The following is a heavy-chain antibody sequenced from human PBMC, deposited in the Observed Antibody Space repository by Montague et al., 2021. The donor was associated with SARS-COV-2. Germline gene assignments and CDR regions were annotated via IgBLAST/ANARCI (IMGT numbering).Heavy chain of an antibody. CDR3: ARGYDSSGYQY. J-gene: IGHJ4*02. CDR2: IKQDGGEK. Sequence: SLRLSCAAPGFTFSTFWMTWVRQVPGKGLEWVANIKQDGGEKYYVDSVKGRFTISRDNAKNSLYLQLDSLRAEDTAVYYCARGYDSSGYQYWGQGTLVTVSS. D-gene: IGHD3-22*01. CDR1: GFTFSTFW. V-gene: IGHV3-7*05.